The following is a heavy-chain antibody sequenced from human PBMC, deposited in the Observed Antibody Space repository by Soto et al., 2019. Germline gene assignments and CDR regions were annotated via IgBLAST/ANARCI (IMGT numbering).Heavy chain of an antibody. CDR1: GFTFSTYN. D-gene: IGHD5-12*01. CDR2: ISTSSNTI. CDR3: VRRQYSGYDHLDY. J-gene: IGHJ4*02. Sequence: EVQLVESGGGLVQPGGSLRLSCAASGFTFSTYNMNWVRQAPGKGLEWISYISTSSNTIYYADSVKGRFTISRDNAKNSLFLQMNTLRAEDTALYYYVRRQYSGYDHLDYWGQGTLVTVSS. V-gene: IGHV3-48*01.